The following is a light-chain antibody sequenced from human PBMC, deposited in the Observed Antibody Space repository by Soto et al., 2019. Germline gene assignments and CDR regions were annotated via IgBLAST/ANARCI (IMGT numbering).Light chain of an antibody. CDR2: KAS. V-gene: IGKV1-5*03. CDR1: QSISSW. CDR3: QQYNSYSRT. Sequence: DIQMTQSPSTLSASVGDRVTITCRASQSISSWLAWYQQKPGKAPKLLIYKASSLESGVPSRFSGSGSGTEFTLTISSLQPDDFPPYYCQQYNSYSRTFGQGTKVEIK. J-gene: IGKJ1*01.